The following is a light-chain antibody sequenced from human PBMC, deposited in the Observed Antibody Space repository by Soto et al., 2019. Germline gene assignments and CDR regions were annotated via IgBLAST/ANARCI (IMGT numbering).Light chain of an antibody. Sequence: DIQMTQSPSTLSASIGDRVTITCRASRTISDWLAWYQQRPGKAPKLLLYRAFRLESGVPRRFSGSDSGTEFTLTISGLQPDDFATYYCQQYNTFSFTFGQGTRLEIK. CDR3: QQYNTFSFT. CDR1: RTISDW. CDR2: RAF. J-gene: IGKJ2*01. V-gene: IGKV1-5*03.